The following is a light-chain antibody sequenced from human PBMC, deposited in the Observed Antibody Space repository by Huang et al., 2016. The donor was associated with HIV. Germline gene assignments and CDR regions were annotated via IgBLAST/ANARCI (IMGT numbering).Light chain of an antibody. J-gene: IGKJ4*01. Sequence: EIVMTQSPATLSVSPGQRVTLSCRANRSVSTNLAWYQQRHGQAPSLRIYGSSTRAPGIPARFSGSGSETDFSLTISSLQSEDFALYYCHQYNNWLLSFGGGTRV. CDR2: GSS. V-gene: IGKV3-15*01. CDR1: RSVSTN. CDR3: HQYNNWLLS.